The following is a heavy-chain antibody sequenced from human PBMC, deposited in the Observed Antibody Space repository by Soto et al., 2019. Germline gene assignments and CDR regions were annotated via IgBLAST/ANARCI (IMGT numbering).Heavy chain of an antibody. CDR2: ISGGGGST. V-gene: IGHV3-23*01. Sequence: AGGSLRLSCAASGFTFSSYAMSWVRQAPGKGLEWVSAISGGGGSTYYADSVKGRFTISRDNSRNTLYLQMNSLRAEDTVVYYCANRDTSMITRYYYGMDLWGQGTTVTVSS. CDR1: GFTFSSYA. CDR3: ANRDTSMITRYYYGMDL. J-gene: IGHJ6*02. D-gene: IGHD5-18*01.